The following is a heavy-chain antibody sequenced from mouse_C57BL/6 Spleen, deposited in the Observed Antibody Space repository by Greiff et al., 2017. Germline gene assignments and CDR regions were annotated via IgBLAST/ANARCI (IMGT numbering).Heavy chain of an antibody. CDR1: GFTFSDYG. CDR2: ISSGSSTI. J-gene: IGHJ3*01. CDR3: ARRGNYYGSPWFAY. Sequence: EVKLMESGGGLVKPGGSLKLSCAASGFTFSDYGMHWVRQAPEKGLEWVAYISSGSSTIYYADTVKGRFTISRDNAKNTLFLQMPSLRSANTAMNYRARRGNYYGSPWFAYWGQGTLVTVSA. V-gene: IGHV5-17*01. D-gene: IGHD1-1*01.